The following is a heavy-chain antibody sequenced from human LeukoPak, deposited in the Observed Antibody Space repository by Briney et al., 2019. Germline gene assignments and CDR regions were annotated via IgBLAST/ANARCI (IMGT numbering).Heavy chain of an antibody. J-gene: IGHJ4*02. CDR2: ISAYNGNT. CDR3: ARDRLAGGSYYGVDY. V-gene: IGHV1-18*01. Sequence: GASVKVSCKASGYTFTSYGISWVRQAPGQGLEWMGWISAYNGNTNCAQKLQGRVTMTTDTSTSTAYMELRSLRSDDTAVYYCARDRLAGGSYYGVDYWGQGTLVTVSS. CDR1: GYTFTSYG. D-gene: IGHD1-26*01.